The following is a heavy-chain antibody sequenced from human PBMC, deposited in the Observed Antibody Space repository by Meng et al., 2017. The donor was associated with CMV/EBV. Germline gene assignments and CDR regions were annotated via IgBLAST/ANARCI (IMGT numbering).Heavy chain of an antibody. J-gene: IGHJ4*02. CDR3: ARGLGHAVDN. Sequence: SLAWPVYGGSLSSYSWTWIRQSPAKGLEWIGNIKDTGTTNYNPSLKSRVSILVDTSKNQFSLKLKSVTGADTAIYYCARGLGHAVDNWGQGTLVTVSS. D-gene: IGHD5-12*01. V-gene: IGHV4-34*01. CDR2: IKDTGTT. CDR1: GGSLSSYS.